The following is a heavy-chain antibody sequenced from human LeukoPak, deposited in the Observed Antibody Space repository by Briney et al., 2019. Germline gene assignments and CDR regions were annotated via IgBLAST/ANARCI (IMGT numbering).Heavy chain of an antibody. Sequence: GGSLRLSCAASGFTFSSYWMSWIRQAPGKGLEWVANIKQDGSEKYDVDSVKGRFTISRDNAKNSLYLQMNSLRAEDTAVYYCARAPYDFWTYYYYYYMDVWGKGTTVTVSS. CDR3: ARAPYDFWTYYYYYYMDV. V-gene: IGHV3-7*01. CDR1: GFTFSSYW. D-gene: IGHD3-3*01. J-gene: IGHJ6*03. CDR2: IKQDGSEK.